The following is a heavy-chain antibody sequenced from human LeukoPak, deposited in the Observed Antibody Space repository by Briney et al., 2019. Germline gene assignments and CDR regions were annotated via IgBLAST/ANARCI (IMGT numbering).Heavy chain of an antibody. CDR1: GYSVTSYW. Sequence: GESLKISCKGSGYSVTSYWISWVRQMPGKGLECMGRIDPSDSYTNYSPSFQGHVTISADKSISSAYLQWSSLKASDTAMYYCARHDKSYGSPFDYWGQGTLVTVSS. D-gene: IGHD5-18*01. J-gene: IGHJ4*02. CDR2: IDPSDSYT. V-gene: IGHV5-10-1*01. CDR3: ARHDKSYGSPFDY.